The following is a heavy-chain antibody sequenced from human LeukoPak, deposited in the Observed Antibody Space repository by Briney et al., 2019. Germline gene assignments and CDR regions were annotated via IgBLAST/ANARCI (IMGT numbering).Heavy chain of an antibody. Sequence: SETLSLTCTVSGGSISSGDYYWSWIRQPPGKGLEWIGYIYYSGSTNYNPSLKSRVTISVDTSKNQFSLKLSSVTAADTAVYYCARGRGYSGYGVFDYWGQGTLVTVSS. V-gene: IGHV4-61*08. CDR1: GGSISSGDYY. CDR2: IYYSGST. CDR3: ARGRGYSGYGVFDY. J-gene: IGHJ4*02. D-gene: IGHD5-12*01.